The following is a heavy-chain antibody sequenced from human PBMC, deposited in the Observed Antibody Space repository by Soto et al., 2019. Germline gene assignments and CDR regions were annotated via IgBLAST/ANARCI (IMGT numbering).Heavy chain of an antibody. J-gene: IGHJ4*02. CDR2: IKLEGGET. Sequence: QTGGSLRLSCAASGLPDNTYWMNWVRQTPEKGLEWVANIKLEGGETNYVDSVEGRFTISRDDAKNLVYLQMNSLRAEDTAVYYCAKDLGYCSGGSCYAPGYFDYWGQGTLVTVSS. V-gene: IGHV3-7*03. CDR3: AKDLGYCSGGSCYAPGYFDY. D-gene: IGHD2-15*01. CDR1: GLPDNTYW.